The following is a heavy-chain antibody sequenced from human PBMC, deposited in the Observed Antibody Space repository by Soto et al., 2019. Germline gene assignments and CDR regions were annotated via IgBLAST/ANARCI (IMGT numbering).Heavy chain of an antibody. D-gene: IGHD4-17*01. V-gene: IGHV3-9*01. CDR1: GFTFDDYA. CDR3: ARDIGTTVTASSYYFDY. Sequence: GGSLRLSCVTSGFTFDDYAMHWVRQAPGMGLEWVSGISWNSGRMDYADSVKGRFTISRDNAKNSLYLQMNNLRAEDTALYYCARDIGTTVTASSYYFDYWGQGALVTVSS. CDR2: ISWNSGRM. J-gene: IGHJ4*02.